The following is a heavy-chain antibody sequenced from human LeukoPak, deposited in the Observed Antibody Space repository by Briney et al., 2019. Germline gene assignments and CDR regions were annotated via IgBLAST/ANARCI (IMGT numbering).Heavy chain of an antibody. V-gene: IGHV3-48*01. D-gene: IGHD6-13*01. CDR2: ISSSSSTI. J-gene: IGHJ4*02. CDR1: GFTFSSYS. CDR3: AKDVYEQQLGGLDY. Sequence: PGGSLRLSCAASGFTFSSYSMNWVRQAPGKGLEWVSYISSSSSTIYYADSVKGRFTISRDNSKNTLYLQMNSLRAEDTAVYYCAKDVYEQQLGGLDYWGQGTLVTVSS.